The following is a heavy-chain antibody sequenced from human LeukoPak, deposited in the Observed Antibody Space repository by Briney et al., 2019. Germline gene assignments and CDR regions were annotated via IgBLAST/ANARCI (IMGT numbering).Heavy chain of an antibody. Sequence: GGSLRLSCAASGFTFSSYAMHWVRQAPGKGLEWVAVISYDGSNKYYADSVKGRFTISRDNSKNTLFLQMISLRADDTAVYYCAKVGELRYFEWSPDYWGQGTLLTVSS. CDR1: GFTFSSYA. V-gene: IGHV3-30*04. CDR2: ISYDGSNK. J-gene: IGHJ4*02. D-gene: IGHD3-9*01. CDR3: AKVGELRYFEWSPDY.